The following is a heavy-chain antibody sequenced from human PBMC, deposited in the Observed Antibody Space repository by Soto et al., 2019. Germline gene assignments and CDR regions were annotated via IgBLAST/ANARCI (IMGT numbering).Heavy chain of an antibody. CDR2: IYYSGST. J-gene: IGHJ5*02. D-gene: IGHD2-21*02. V-gene: IGHV4-39*07. CDR1: GGSISSSSYY. Sequence: SETLSLTCTVSGGSISSSSYYWGWIRQPPGKGLEWIGSIYYSGSTYYNPSLKSRVTISVDTSKNQFSLKLSSVTAADTAVYYCARSLVTARWFDPWGQGTLVTVSS. CDR3: ARSLVTARWFDP.